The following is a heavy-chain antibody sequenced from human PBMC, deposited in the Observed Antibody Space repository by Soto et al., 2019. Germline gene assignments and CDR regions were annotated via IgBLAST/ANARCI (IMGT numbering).Heavy chain of an antibody. Sequence: PSETLSLTCTVSGGSLSGYYWSWIRQPPGKGLEWIGDFYSSGSPHHNPSLKNRVSISEDRSKNEFSLKLSSVTTADTAIYYCAREFYYDSSGIGFDSWGQGTLVTVS. J-gene: IGHJ4*02. V-gene: IGHV4-59*01. CDR1: GGSLSGYY. CDR2: FYSSGSP. CDR3: AREFYYDSSGIGFDS. D-gene: IGHD3-22*01.